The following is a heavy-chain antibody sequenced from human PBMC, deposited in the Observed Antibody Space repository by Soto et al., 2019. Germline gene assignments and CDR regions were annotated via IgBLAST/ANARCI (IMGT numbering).Heavy chain of an antibody. Sequence: QVQLVQSGAEVKRPGSSVKLSCKASGGTFTYYGISWVRQAPGQGLEWMGGIIPIIGPATYAQKFQGRVTITADQSTSTAYMELSSLGSEDTALYYCARDLGTTIAGPPRRETCGGRDPWGQGTLVTVSS. CDR1: GGTFTYYG. V-gene: IGHV1-69*01. CDR3: ARDLGTTIAGPPRRETCGGRDP. J-gene: IGHJ5*02. CDR2: IIPIIGPA. D-gene: IGHD3-22*01.